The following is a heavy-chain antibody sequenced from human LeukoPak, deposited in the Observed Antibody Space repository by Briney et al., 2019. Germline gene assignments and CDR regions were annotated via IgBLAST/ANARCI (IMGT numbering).Heavy chain of an antibody. Sequence: PGGSLRLSCAASGFTFSSYGMSWVRPAPGKGLEWVSTISGSGGSTYYGDSVKGRFSISRDNSKNTLYLQMNRLRAEDTAVYYCAKANLYYYYMDVWGKGTTVTISS. J-gene: IGHJ6*03. CDR3: AKANLYYYYMDV. CDR1: GFTFSSYG. CDR2: ISGSGGST. V-gene: IGHV3-23*01.